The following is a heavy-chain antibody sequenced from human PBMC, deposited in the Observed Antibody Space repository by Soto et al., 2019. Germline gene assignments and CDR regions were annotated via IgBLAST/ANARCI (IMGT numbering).Heavy chain of an antibody. V-gene: IGHV1-18*03. Sequence: ASVKVSCKASGYTFTSYGISWVRQAPGQGLEWMGWISAYNGNTNYAQKFQGRVTMTTDTSTSTAYMELRSLRSDDMAVYYCARGEFTYYDTSGYYFLFDYSGQGTLVTVSS. CDR3: ARGEFTYYDTSGYYFLFDY. J-gene: IGHJ4*02. D-gene: IGHD3-22*01. CDR2: ISAYNGNT. CDR1: GYTFTSYG.